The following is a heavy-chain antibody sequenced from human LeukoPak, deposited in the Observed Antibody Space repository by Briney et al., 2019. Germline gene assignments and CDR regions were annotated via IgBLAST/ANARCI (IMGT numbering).Heavy chain of an antibody. D-gene: IGHD1-26*01. Sequence: PGGSLRLSCAASGFTFSSYAMNWVRQAPEKGLECVSSISCDGGDTHYADSVRGRFTISRDNAKNSLYLQMTSLRPEDTAFYYCAKDRPVATTLLHFDHWGLGTLVTVSS. CDR3: AKDRPVATTLLHFDH. V-gene: IGHV3-23*01. J-gene: IGHJ4*02. CDR2: ISCDGGDT. CDR1: GFTFSSYA.